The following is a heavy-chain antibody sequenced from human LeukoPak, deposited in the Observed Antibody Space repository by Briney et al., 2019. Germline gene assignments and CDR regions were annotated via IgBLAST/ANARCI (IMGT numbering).Heavy chain of an antibody. V-gene: IGHV3-21*01. CDR3: ARGLGPHGSRDY. J-gene: IGHJ4*02. D-gene: IGHD2-15*01. CDR2: ISSSSSYI. Sequence: GGSLRLSCAASVFTFSSYSMNWVLQAPGKGLQWVSSISSSSSYIYYADSVKGRFTISRDNAKNSLYLQMNSLRAEDTAVYYCARGLGPHGSRDYWGQGTLVTVSS. CDR1: VFTFSSYS.